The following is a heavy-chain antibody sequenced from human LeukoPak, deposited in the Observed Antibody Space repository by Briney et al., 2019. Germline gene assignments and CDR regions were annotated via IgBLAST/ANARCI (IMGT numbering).Heavy chain of an antibody. J-gene: IGHJ6*03. CDR3: AREVVNRYYYMDV. D-gene: IGHD3-22*01. V-gene: IGHV3-7*01. CDR2: IKQDGSEK. Sequence: GGSLRLSCAASGFTFSSYWMSWVRQAPGKGLKWVANIKQDGSEKYYVDSVKGRFTISRDNAKNSLYLQMNSLRAEDTAVYYCAREVVNRYYYMDVWGKGTTVTVSS. CDR1: GFTFSSYW.